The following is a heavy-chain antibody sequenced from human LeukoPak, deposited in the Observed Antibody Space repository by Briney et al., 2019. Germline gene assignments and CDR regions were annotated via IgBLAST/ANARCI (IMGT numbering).Heavy chain of an antibody. CDR2: ISDSSTYS. Sequence: SGGSLRLSCAASGFTFSDYYMSWVRQAPGKGLEWVSYISDSSTYSKYAGSVKGRFTISRDNAKNSLYLQMNSLRAEDTAVYYCARSYSSYSFDYWGQGTLVTVSS. CDR3: ARSYSSYSFDY. J-gene: IGHJ4*02. D-gene: IGHD6-6*01. CDR1: GFTFSDYY. V-gene: IGHV3-11*03.